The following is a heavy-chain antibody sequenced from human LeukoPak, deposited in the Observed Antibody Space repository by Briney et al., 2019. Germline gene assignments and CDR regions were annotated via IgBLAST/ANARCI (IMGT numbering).Heavy chain of an antibody. Sequence: ASVKVSCKASGGTFSSYAISWVRQAPGQGLEWMERIIPIFGTANYAQKFQGRVTITTDESTSTAYMELSSLRSEDTAVYYCARGALYGDYAVDYWGQGTLVTVSS. CDR2: IIPIFGTA. V-gene: IGHV1-69*05. CDR3: ARGALYGDYAVDY. CDR1: GGTFSSYA. J-gene: IGHJ4*02. D-gene: IGHD4-17*01.